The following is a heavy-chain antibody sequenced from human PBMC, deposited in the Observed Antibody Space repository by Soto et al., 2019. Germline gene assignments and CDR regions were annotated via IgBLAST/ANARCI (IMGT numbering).Heavy chain of an antibody. V-gene: IGHV6-1*01. Sequence: SQTLSLSFVGSGDTVSSNSVALNWVSQSPSRGLEWLGRTYYSSLWYSDYAVSVRSRIDINADTSKNQVSLQLNSVTPEDTAVYYCARSEEDYNYYYYGMDVWGQGTTVTVSS. CDR1: GDTVSSNSVA. CDR3: ARSEEDYNYYYYGMDV. J-gene: IGHJ6*02. D-gene: IGHD3-16*01. CDR2: TYYSSLWYS.